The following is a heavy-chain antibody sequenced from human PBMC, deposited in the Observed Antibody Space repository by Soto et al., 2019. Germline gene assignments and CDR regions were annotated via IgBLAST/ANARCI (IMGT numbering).Heavy chain of an antibody. V-gene: IGHV1-69*13. J-gene: IGHJ6*02. CDR3: ASIVGYYGMDV. D-gene: IGHD2-21*01. CDR1: GGTFSSYA. CDR2: IIPIFGTA. Sequence: VASVKVSCKASGGTFSSYAISWVRQAPGQGLEWMGGIIPIFGTANYAQKFQGRVTITADESTSTAYMELSSLRSEDTAVYYCASIVGYYGMDVWGQVTTVTVSS.